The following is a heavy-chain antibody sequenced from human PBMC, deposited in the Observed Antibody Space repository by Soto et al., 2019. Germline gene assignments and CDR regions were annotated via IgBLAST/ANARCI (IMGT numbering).Heavy chain of an antibody. CDR2: INAGNGNT. J-gene: IGHJ6*02. D-gene: IGHD5-12*01. CDR3: ARDPGKSGDVKRDYYYYGMDG. V-gene: IGHV1-3*01. Sequence: ASVKVSCKASGYTFTSYAMHWVRQAPGQRLEWMGWINAGNGNTKYSQKFQGRVTITRDTSASTAYMELSSPRSEDTAVYYCARDPGKSGDVKRDYYYYGMDGWGQGTTVTVSS. CDR1: GYTFTSYA.